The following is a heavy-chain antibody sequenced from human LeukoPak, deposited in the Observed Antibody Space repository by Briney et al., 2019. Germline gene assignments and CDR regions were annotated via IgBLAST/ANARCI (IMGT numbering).Heavy chain of an antibody. V-gene: IGHV3-74*01. CDR2: MNSDGSST. D-gene: IGHD4-11*01. J-gene: IGHJ4*02. CDR3: ARDHYSNHDY. CDR1: GFTFSSYW. Sequence: PGGSLRLSCVASGFTFSSYWMHWVRQAPGKGLVWVSRMNSDGSSTSYADSVKGRFTISRDNAKNTLYPQMNSLRAEDTAVYYCARDHYSNHDYWGQGTLVTVSS.